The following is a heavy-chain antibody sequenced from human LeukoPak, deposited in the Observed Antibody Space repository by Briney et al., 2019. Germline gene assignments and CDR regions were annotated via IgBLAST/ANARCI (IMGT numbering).Heavy chain of an antibody. CDR2: ISSSGSTI. CDR3: ARDLGYCNAFDI. CDR1: GFTFSHAW. J-gene: IGHJ3*02. V-gene: IGHV3-11*01. Sequence: GGSLRLSCAASGFTFSHAWMNWVRQAPGKGLEWVSYISSSGSTIYYADSVKGRFTISRDNAKNSLYLQMNSLRAEDTAVYYCARDLGYCNAFDIWGQGTMVTVSS. D-gene: IGHD5-18*01.